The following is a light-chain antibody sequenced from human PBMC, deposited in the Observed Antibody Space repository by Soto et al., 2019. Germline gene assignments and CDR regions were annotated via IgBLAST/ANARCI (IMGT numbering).Light chain of an antibody. CDR1: QSVANY. J-gene: IGKJ5*01. V-gene: IGKV3-20*01. CDR2: GAS. Sequence: EIVLPKSHATLSLSPGERATLSCRATQSVANYLAWYQHKPGQAPRLLIYGASSRATGIPDRFSGSGSGTDFTLTISRLEPEDFAVYYCQQYYGSPRTFGQGTRLENK. CDR3: QQYYGSPRT.